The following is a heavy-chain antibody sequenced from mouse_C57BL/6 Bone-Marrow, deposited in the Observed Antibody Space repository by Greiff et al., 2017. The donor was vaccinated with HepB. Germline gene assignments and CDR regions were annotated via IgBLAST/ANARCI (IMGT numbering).Heavy chain of an antibody. D-gene: IGHD3-3*01. CDR3: ARREGGTPAWFAY. J-gene: IGHJ3*01. Sequence: QVQLQQPGAELVKPGASVKMSCKASGYTFTSYWITWVKQRPGQGLEWIGDIYPGSGSTNYNEKFKSKATLTVDTSSSTAYMQLSSLTSEDSAVYYCARREGGTPAWFAYWGQGTLVTVSA. CDR2: IYPGSGST. V-gene: IGHV1-55*01. CDR1: GYTFTSYW.